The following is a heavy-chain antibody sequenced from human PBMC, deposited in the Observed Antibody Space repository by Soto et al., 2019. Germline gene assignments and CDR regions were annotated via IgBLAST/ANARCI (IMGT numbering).Heavy chain of an antibody. CDR2: ISYDGSNK. CDR3: AKDQSSSWSVDY. CDR1: GFTFSSYG. V-gene: IGHV3-30*18. J-gene: IGHJ4*02. Sequence: QVQLVESGGGVVQPGRSLRLSCAASGFTFSSYGMHWVRQAPGKGLEWVAVISYDGSNKYYADSVKGRFTISRDNSKNPLYVTMNSMSAEVTAVYYCAKDQSSSWSVDYWGQGTLVTVSS. D-gene: IGHD6-13*01.